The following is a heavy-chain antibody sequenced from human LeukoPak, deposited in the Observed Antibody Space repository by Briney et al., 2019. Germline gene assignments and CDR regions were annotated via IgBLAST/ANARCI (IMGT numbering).Heavy chain of an antibody. D-gene: IGHD2-15*01. J-gene: IGHJ4*02. CDR2: IKQDGSEK. CDR1: GFTFRRFW. V-gene: IGHV3-7*01. Sequence: GGSLRLPCAASGFTFRRFWMSWVRQAPGKGLEWVANIKQDGSEKYYVDSVKGRFTISRDNAKNSLYLQMNSLRAEDTAVYYCARDDIATYDYWGQGTLVTVSS. CDR3: ARDDIATYDY.